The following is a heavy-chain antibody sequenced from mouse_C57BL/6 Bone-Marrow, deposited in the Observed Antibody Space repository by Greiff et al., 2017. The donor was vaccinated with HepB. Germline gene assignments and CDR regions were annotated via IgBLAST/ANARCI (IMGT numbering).Heavy chain of an antibody. D-gene: IGHD2-3*01. V-gene: IGHV2-6-1*01. J-gene: IGHJ4*01. Sequence: QVQLKESGPGLVAPSQSLSITCTVSGFSLTSYGVHWVRQPPGKGLEWLVVIWSDGSTTYNSALKSRLSISKDNYKSQVFLKRNSLQTDDTAMYYCARHGRLLRYYYAMDYWGQGTSVTVSS. CDR3: ARHGRLLRYYYAMDY. CDR1: GFSLTSYG. CDR2: IWSDGST.